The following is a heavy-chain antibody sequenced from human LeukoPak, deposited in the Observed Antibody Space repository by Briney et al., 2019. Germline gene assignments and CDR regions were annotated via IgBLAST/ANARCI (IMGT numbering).Heavy chain of an antibody. CDR2: ISYDGSNK. CDR3: ARDRLLAAWFEKTFDI. J-gene: IGHJ3*02. Sequence: GKSLRLSCAASGFTFSTYAMHWVRQAPGKGLEWVALISYDGSNKYYPDSVKGRFTISRDNSKNMLYLQMNSLRAEDTAVYYCARDRLLAAWFEKTFDIWGQGTIVTVSS. D-gene: IGHD3-10*01. CDR1: GFTFSTYA. V-gene: IGHV3-30-3*01.